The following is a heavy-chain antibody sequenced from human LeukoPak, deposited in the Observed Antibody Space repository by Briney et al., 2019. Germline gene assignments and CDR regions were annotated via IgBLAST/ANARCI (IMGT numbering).Heavy chain of an antibody. CDR3: ARARVAAAISWFDP. Sequence: GGSLRLSCAASGFTFSSYWMSWVRQAPGKGLEWVANIKQDGSEKYYVDSVKGRFTISRDNAKNSLYLQMNCLRAEDTAVYYCARARVAAAISWFDPWGQGTLVTVSS. CDR1: GFTFSSYW. D-gene: IGHD2-15*01. CDR2: IKQDGSEK. V-gene: IGHV3-7*04. J-gene: IGHJ5*02.